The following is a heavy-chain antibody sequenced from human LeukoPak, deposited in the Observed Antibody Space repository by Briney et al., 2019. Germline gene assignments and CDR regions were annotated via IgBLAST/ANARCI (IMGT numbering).Heavy chain of an antibody. Sequence: PSETLSLTCTVSGGSISSPNNYWGWIRQPPGKGLEWIGEINHSGSTNYNPSLKSRVTISVDTSKNQFSLKLSSVTAADTAVYYCARGGPEGSSSWYKYFQHWGQGTLVTVSS. CDR3: ARGGPEGSSSWYKYFQH. D-gene: IGHD6-13*01. J-gene: IGHJ1*01. CDR1: GGSISSPNNY. V-gene: IGHV4-39*07. CDR2: INHSGST.